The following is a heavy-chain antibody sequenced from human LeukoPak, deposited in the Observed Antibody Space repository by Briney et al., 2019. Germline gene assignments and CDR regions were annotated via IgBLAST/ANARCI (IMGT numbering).Heavy chain of an antibody. Sequence: PSETLSLTCTVSGGSISSGGYYWSWIRQHPGKGLEWIGYIYYSGSTYYNPSLKSRVTISVDTSKNQFSLKLSSVTAADTAVYYRARNDNAFGNWFDPWGQGTLVTVSS. CDR1: GGSISSGGYY. D-gene: IGHD3-16*01. CDR3: ARNDNAFGNWFDP. V-gene: IGHV4-31*03. CDR2: IYYSGST. J-gene: IGHJ5*02.